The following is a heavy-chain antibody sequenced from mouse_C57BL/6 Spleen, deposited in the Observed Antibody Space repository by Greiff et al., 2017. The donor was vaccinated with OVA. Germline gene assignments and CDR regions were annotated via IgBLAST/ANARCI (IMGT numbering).Heavy chain of an antibody. J-gene: IGHJ2*01. Sequence: QVQLQQSGAELVKPGASVKLSCKASGYTFTSYWMQWVKQRPGQGLEWIGEIDPSDSYTNYNQKFKGKATLTVDTSSSTAYMQLSSLTSEDSAVYYCARRLTGTDFDYWGQGTTLTVSS. D-gene: IGHD4-1*01. CDR1: GYTFTSYW. CDR3: ARRLTGTDFDY. V-gene: IGHV1-50*01. CDR2: IDPSDSYT.